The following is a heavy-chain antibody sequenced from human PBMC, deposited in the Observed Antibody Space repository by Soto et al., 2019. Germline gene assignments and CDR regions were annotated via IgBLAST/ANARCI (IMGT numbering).Heavy chain of an antibody. Sequence: PGESLKISCKGSGYSFTSYWIGWVRQMPGKGLEWMGIIYPGDSDTRYSPSFQGQVTISADKSISTAYLQWSSLKASDTAMYYCARTEYYDILTGYYNSYGMDVWGQGTTVTVSS. CDR1: GYSFTSYW. D-gene: IGHD3-9*01. J-gene: IGHJ6*02. CDR2: IYPGDSDT. CDR3: ARTEYYDILTGYYNSYGMDV. V-gene: IGHV5-51*01.